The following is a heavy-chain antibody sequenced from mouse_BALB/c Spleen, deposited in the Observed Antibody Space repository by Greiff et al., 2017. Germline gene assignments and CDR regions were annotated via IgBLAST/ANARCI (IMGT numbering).Heavy chain of an antibody. D-gene: IGHD1-1*01. CDR3: ARYPSLYGSSFAWLAY. Sequence: EVQLQQSGAELVKPGASVKLSCTASGFNIKDTYMHWVKQRPEQGLEWIGRIDPANGNTKYDPKFQGKATITADTSSNTAYLQLSSLTSEDTAVYYCARYPSLYGSSFAWLAYWGQGTLVTVSA. CDR2: IDPANGNT. J-gene: IGHJ3*01. CDR1: GFNIKDTY. V-gene: IGHV14-3*02.